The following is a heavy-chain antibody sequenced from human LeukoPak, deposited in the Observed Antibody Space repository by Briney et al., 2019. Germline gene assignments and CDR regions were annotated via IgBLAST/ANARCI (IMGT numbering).Heavy chain of an antibody. D-gene: IGHD6-6*01. CDR3: AKVTARANYYYGTDV. CDR1: GFTFNDYA. CDR2: ISWNSGTL. V-gene: IGHV3-9*01. Sequence: GGSLRLSCAASGFTFNDYAMHWVRQAPGKGLEWVSCISWNSGTLGYADSVKGRFTISRDNAKNSLYLQMNSLRAEDTALYYCAKVTARANYYYGTDVWGQGTTVTVSS. J-gene: IGHJ6*02.